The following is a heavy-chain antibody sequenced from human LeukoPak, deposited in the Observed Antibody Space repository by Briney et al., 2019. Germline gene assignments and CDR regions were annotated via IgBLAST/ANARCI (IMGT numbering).Heavy chain of an antibody. Sequence: SVKVTCKASGGTFSSYAISWVRQAPGQGLEWMGGIIPIFGTANYAQKFQGRVTMTRDTSTSTVYMELSSLRSEDTAVYYCAREAGRARSNWFDPWGQGTLVTVSS. CDR2: IIPIFGTA. V-gene: IGHV1-69*05. J-gene: IGHJ5*02. D-gene: IGHD1-14*01. CDR1: GGTFSSYA. CDR3: AREAGRARSNWFDP.